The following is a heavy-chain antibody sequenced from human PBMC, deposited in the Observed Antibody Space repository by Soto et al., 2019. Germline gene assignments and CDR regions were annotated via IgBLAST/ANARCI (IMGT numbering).Heavy chain of an antibody. J-gene: IGHJ5*02. CDR2: IYYSGST. CDR3: XXXXXXXXXNXWXXP. V-gene: IGHV4-59*01. CDR1: GGSISSYY. Sequence: CTVXGGSISSYYWSWIRQPPGKGLEWIGYIYYSGSTYYNPSLKSRVTMSVDTSRNQLLLQLNSVTAADTAVSYCXXXXXXXXXNXWXXPXXXGTLVTVSS.